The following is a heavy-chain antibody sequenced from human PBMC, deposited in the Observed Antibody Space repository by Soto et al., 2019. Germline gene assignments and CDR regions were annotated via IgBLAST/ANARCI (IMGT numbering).Heavy chain of an antibody. CDR1: GFTFSSYA. Sequence: QVQLVESGGGVVQPGRSLRLSCAASGFTFSSYAMHWVRQAPGKGLEWVAVISYDGSNKYYADSVKGRFTISRDNSKNTLYLQMNSLRAEDPAVYYCATNDFVVPDDYWGQGTLVTVSS. D-gene: IGHD1-1*01. V-gene: IGHV3-30-3*01. J-gene: IGHJ4*02. CDR2: ISYDGSNK. CDR3: ATNDFVVPDDY.